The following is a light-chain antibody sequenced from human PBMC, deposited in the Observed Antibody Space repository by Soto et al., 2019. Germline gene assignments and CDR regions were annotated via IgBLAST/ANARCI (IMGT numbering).Light chain of an antibody. CDR3: QQSYTTPFT. J-gene: IGKJ3*01. CDR1: QSIGIY. Sequence: DIQMTQSPSSLSASVGARVTITCRARQSIGIYLNWYQQEPGKAPKLLIYAASTLQSGVPLRFSGSGSGTDFTLSIGSLQPEDFATYFCQQSYTTPFTFGPGTKVDIK. CDR2: AAS. V-gene: IGKV1-39*01.